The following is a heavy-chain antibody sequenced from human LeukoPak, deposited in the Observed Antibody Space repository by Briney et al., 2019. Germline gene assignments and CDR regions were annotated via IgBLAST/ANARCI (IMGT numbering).Heavy chain of an antibody. Sequence: SETLSLTCTVSGGSINSNYWSWIRQPPGKGLESIGYMHYTGNTNYNPSLKSRVTMSVDTSKNQFSLTLNSVTAADTAVYYCARGSSDFWSPYGGYYYYMDVWGKGTTVTVSS. D-gene: IGHD3-3*01. V-gene: IGHV4-59*01. J-gene: IGHJ6*03. CDR1: GGSINSNY. CDR3: ARGSSDFWSPYGGYYYYMDV. CDR2: MHYTGNT.